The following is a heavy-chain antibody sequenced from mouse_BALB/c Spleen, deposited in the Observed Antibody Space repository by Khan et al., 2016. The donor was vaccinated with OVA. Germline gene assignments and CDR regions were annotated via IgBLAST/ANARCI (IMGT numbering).Heavy chain of an antibody. J-gene: IGHJ2*02. CDR1: GYTFTNNG. D-gene: IGHD1-1*01. Sequence: QIQLVQSGPEVKKPGETIKISCQASGYTFTNNGVDWVKQTPGKGLKWMGWINTYTGEPTYADDFKGRFAFSLDISVSTAYLQFNTLKNEDTATFFCARSMPKYYGSRYFDYWGLGTSLTVSS. CDR3: ARSMPKYYGSRYFDY. CDR2: INTYTGEP. V-gene: IGHV9-3-1*01.